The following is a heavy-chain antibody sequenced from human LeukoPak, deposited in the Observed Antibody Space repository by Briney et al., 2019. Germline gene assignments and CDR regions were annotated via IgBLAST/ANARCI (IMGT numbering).Heavy chain of an antibody. J-gene: IGHJ4*02. CDR3: ARSYNWNYSPFDY. CDR2: IYYSGST. CDR1: GGSISSGGYY. V-gene: IGHV4-31*03. Sequence: PSQTLSLTCTVSGGSISSGGYYWSWIRQHPGKGLEWIGYIYYSGSTYYNPSHKSRVTISVDTSKNQFSLKLSSVTAADTAVYYCARSYNWNYSPFDYWGQGTLVTVSS. D-gene: IGHD1-7*01.